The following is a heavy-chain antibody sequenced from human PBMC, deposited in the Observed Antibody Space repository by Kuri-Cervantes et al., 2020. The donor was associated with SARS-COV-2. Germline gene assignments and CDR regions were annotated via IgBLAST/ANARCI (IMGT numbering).Heavy chain of an antibody. D-gene: IGHD2-2*01. V-gene: IGHV1-69*13. CDR2: IIPISGTA. CDR1: GGTFSSYA. CDR3: ARGGSLVVPAANHWFDP. J-gene: IGHJ5*02. Sequence: SVKVSCKASGGTFSSYAISWVRQAPGQGLEWMGRIIPISGTANYAQKLQGRVTITADESTSTAYMELSSLRSEDTAVYYCARGGSLVVPAANHWFDPWGQGTLVTVSS.